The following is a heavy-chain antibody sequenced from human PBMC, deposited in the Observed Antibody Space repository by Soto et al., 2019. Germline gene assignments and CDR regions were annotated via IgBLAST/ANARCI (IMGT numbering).Heavy chain of an antibody. CDR3: ARASNSPVGWFDP. D-gene: IGHD1-26*01. CDR2: IYYSGST. Sequence: QVQLQESGPGLVKPSETLSLTCTVSGGSISSYYWSWIQQPPGKGLEWIGYIYYSGSTNYNPSLKSRVTISVDTSKNQFSLKLSSVTAADTAVYYCARASNSPVGWFDPWGQGTLVTVSS. CDR1: GGSISSYY. V-gene: IGHV4-59*01. J-gene: IGHJ5*02.